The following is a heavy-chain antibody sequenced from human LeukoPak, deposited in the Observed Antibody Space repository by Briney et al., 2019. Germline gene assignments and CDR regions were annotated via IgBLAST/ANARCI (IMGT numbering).Heavy chain of an antibody. J-gene: IGHJ4*02. CDR3: ARDNGGWYVDD. CDR1: GFTFCDYY. V-gene: IGHV3-11*06. Sequence: GGSLRLSCAASGFTFCDYYMSWIRQAPGKGLEWVSFLSSTGSYTNYADSVKGRFTISRDNAKNSLFLQMDNLRAEDTAVYYCARDNGGWYVDDWGQGTLVTVSS. CDR2: LSSTGSYT. D-gene: IGHD6-19*01.